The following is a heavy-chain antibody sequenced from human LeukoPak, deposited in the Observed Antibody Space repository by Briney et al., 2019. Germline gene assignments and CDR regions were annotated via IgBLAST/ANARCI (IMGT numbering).Heavy chain of an antibody. D-gene: IGHD3-10*01. J-gene: IGHJ4*02. V-gene: IGHV4-59*03. CDR1: GGSINDYY. Sequence: KSSETLSLTCTVSGGSINDYYWNWLRQPPGKGLEWIGFIYYRGNTNNNPSLKSRVTTSIDTSKKQFSLNLSSVTAADTAIYYCAGXFSGRRPFELWGQGILVTVSS. CDR3: AGXFSGRRPFEL. CDR2: IYYRGNT.